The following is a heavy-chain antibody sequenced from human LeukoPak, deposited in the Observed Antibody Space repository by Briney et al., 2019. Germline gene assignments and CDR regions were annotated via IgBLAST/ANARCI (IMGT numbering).Heavy chain of an antibody. CDR1: GFTFSSYS. CDR2: ISSSSYI. CDR3: ARDHEQQLVLDWFDP. J-gene: IGHJ5*02. V-gene: IGHV3-21*01. Sequence: ETLTLTCTASGFTFSSYSLNWVRQAPGKGLDWISSISSSSYIYYADSVKGRFTISRDNAKNSLYLQMNSLGAEDTAVYYCARDHEQQLVLDWFDPWGQGTLVTVSS. D-gene: IGHD6-13*01.